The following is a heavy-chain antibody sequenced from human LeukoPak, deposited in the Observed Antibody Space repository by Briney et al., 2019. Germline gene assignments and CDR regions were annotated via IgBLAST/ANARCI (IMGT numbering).Heavy chain of an antibody. V-gene: IGHV3-23*01. CDR3: AKAGGEVRGVRYMDV. Sequence: VGSLRLSCAASGFAFSSYAMSWVRRAPGQRLECVSAFSGSGGSTSYAASVKGRFTISRDNSKNTLYLQMNSLRAEDTAVYYCAKAGGEVRGVRYMDVWGKGTTVTVSS. D-gene: IGHD3-10*01. CDR1: GFAFSSYA. J-gene: IGHJ6*03. CDR2: FSGSGGST.